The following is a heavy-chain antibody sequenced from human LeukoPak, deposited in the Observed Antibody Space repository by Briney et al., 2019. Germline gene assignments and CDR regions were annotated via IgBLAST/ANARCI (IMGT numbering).Heavy chain of an antibody. CDR1: GFTFDSYG. Sequence: GGSLRLSCAASGFTFDSYGMHWVRQAPGKGLEWVAVIWSDGSNTYYADSVKGRFTISRDTSKNTLYLQMNSLRAEGTAVYYCAKDAPYARTWYYFDYWGQGTLVTVSS. D-gene: IGHD2-2*01. J-gene: IGHJ4*02. V-gene: IGHV3-33*06. CDR2: IWSDGSNT. CDR3: AKDAPYARTWYYFDY.